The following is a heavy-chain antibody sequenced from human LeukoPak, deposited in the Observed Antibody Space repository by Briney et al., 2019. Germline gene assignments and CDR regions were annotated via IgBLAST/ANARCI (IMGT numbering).Heavy chain of an antibody. Sequence: SVKVSCKASGFTFTSSAMQWVRQARGQRLEWIGWIVVGSGNTNYAQKFQERVTITRDMSTSTAYMELSSLRSEDTAVYYCARAYCSSTSCYAPTDYYYGMDVWGKGTTVTVSS. D-gene: IGHD2-2*01. CDR3: ARAYCSSTSCYAPTDYYYGMDV. J-gene: IGHJ6*04. CDR1: GFTFTSSA. CDR2: IVVGSGNT. V-gene: IGHV1-58*02.